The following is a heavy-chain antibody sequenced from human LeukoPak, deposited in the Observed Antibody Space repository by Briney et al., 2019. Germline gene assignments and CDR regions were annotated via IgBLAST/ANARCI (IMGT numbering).Heavy chain of an antibody. D-gene: IGHD3-10*01. CDR3: ARDHLQYSQLGDAFDI. CDR1: GYTFFTYG. V-gene: IGHV1-18*01. Sequence: ASVKVSCKASGYTFFTYGISWLRQAPGQGPEWMGWISAYNGNSNYAHNLQGRVTMTTDTSTNTAYMELRSLRSDDTAVYYCARDHLQYSQLGDAFDIWGQGTMVTVSS. J-gene: IGHJ3*02. CDR2: ISAYNGNS.